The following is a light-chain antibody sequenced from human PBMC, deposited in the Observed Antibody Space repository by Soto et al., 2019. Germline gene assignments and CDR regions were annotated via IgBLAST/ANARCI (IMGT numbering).Light chain of an antibody. CDR1: SSDVGGYNY. V-gene: IGLV2-14*01. Sequence: HSALPQPASVSVSPGQSITISCTRTSSDVGGYNYVSWYQQHPGKAPKLMIYDVSNRPSGVSNRFSGSKSGNTASLTISGLQAEDEADYYCSSYTSSSTLYVFGTGTKVTVL. CDR2: DVS. J-gene: IGLJ1*01. CDR3: SSYTSSSTLYV.